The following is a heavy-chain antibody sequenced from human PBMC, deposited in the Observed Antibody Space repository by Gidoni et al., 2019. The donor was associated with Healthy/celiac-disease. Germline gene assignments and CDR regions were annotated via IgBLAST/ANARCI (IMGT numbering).Heavy chain of an antibody. V-gene: IGHV1-24*01. CDR2: FYPGDGET. Sequence: QVQLVQSGAEVKKPGASVKVSCKVSGYTLPELSMHGVRQAPGKGLEWMGGFYPGDGETIYAQKFQGRVTMTEDTSTDTAYMELSSLRSEDTAVYYCANYYDILTGYQNANWFDPWGQGTLVTVSS. CDR3: ANYYDILTGYQNANWFDP. J-gene: IGHJ5*02. D-gene: IGHD3-9*01. CDR1: GYTLPELS.